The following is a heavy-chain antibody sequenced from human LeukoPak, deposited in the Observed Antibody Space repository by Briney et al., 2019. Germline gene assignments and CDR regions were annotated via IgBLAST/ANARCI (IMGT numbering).Heavy chain of an antibody. J-gene: IGHJ6*03. CDR2: IYTSGST. CDR3: ARDMRYCSSTSCRPYYYYMDV. V-gene: IGHV4-4*07. Sequence: SETLSLTCTVSGGSISSYYWSWIRQPAGKGLEWIGRIYTSGSTNYNPSLKSRVTISVDTSKNQFSLKLSSVTAADTAVYYCARDMRYCSSTSCRPYYYYMDVWGKGTTVTVSS. D-gene: IGHD2-2*01. CDR1: GGSISSYY.